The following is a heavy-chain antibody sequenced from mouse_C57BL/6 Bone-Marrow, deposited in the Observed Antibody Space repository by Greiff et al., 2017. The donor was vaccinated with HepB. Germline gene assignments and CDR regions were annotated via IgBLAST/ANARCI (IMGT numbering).Heavy chain of an antibody. J-gene: IGHJ1*03. CDR2: INPSNGGT. CDR1: GYTFPRYW. D-gene: IGHD1-1*01. V-gene: IGHV1-53*01. Sequence: VQLQQPGTELVKPGASVKLSCKASGYTFPRYWMHWVKPRPGQGLEWIGNINPSNGGTNYNEKFKSKATLTVDKSSSTAYMQLSSRTSEDSAVYYWARWLVTTVVDWYFDVWGTGTTVTVSS. CDR3: ARWLVTTVVDWYFDV.